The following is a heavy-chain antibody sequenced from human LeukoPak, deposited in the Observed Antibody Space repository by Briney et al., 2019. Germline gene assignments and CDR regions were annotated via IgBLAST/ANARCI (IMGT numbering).Heavy chain of an antibody. J-gene: IGHJ4*02. V-gene: IGHV3-13*01. CDR3: ARGNSKEMYFDY. Sequence: PGGSLRLSCAASGFTFSSYDMDWVRQATGKGLEWVSAIGTAGDTYYPGSVKGRFTISRENAKNSLYLQMNSLRAGDTAVYYCARGNSKEMYFDYWGQGTLVTVSS. D-gene: IGHD4-23*01. CDR2: IGTAGDT. CDR1: GFTFSSYD.